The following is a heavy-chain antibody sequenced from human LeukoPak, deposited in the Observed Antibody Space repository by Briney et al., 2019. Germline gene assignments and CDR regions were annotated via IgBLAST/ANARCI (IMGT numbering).Heavy chain of an antibody. Sequence: SETLSLTCAVSGDSITTGGYSWSWIRQPPGKGLEWLGYFYHSGNTYYNPSLESRVTMSIDASKNQLSLKVISVTAADTAVYYCARVPYNFGSGGSDGWFDPWGQGALVIVSS. CDR2: FYHSGNT. V-gene: IGHV4-30-2*01. CDR3: ARVPYNFGSGGSDGWFDP. D-gene: IGHD3/OR15-3a*01. J-gene: IGHJ5*02. CDR1: GDSITTGGYS.